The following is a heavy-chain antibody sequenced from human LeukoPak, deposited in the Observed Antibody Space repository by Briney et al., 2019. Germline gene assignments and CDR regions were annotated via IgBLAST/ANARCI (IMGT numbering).Heavy chain of an antibody. CDR1: GFTFSSYD. D-gene: IGHD2-2*02. CDR3: ARAAGDMRCSNTSCYIGAAFDI. V-gene: IGHV3-13*01. CDR2: ISTAGDT. J-gene: IGHJ3*02. Sequence: GGSLRLSCAASGFTFSSYDMHWVRQAPGKGLEWVSAISTAGDTYYSGSVVGRFTISRENAKNSLYLQMNSLRAGDTAVYYCARAAGDMRCSNTSCYIGAAFDIWRQPTMPTVSS.